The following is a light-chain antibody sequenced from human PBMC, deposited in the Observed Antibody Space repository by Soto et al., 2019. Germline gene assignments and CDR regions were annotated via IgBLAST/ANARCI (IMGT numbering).Light chain of an antibody. J-gene: IGLJ3*02. CDR2: GGD. V-gene: IGLV1-44*01. Sequence: QSVLTQPPSASGTPGQRVAMSCSGTNSNMRSNTVNWYQQLPGTAPKLLIYGGDQRPSGVPDRFCGSTSGTSASLAISGLQSEDEAEYHCAAWADSLNGWVFGGGTKVTVL. CDR1: NSNMRSNT. CDR3: AAWADSLNGWV.